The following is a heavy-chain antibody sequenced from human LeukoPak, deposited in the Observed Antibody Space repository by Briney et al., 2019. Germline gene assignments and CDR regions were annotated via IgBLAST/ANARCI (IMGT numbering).Heavy chain of an antibody. V-gene: IGHV3-30-3*01. CDR2: ISYDGSNK. Sequence: PGGSLSLSCAASGFTFSSYAMHWVRQAPGKGLEWVAVISYDGSNKYYADSVKGRFTISRDNSKNTLYLQMNSLRAEDTAVYYCATRGYSYDIYFDYWGQGTLVTVSS. CDR3: ATRGYSYDIYFDY. CDR1: GFTFSSYA. J-gene: IGHJ4*02. D-gene: IGHD5-18*01.